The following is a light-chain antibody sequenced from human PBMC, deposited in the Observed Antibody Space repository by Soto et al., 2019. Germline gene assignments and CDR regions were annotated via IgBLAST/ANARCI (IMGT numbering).Light chain of an antibody. CDR2: QVS. CDR1: SSDVGAYNY. J-gene: IGLJ2*01. V-gene: IGLV2-14*01. CDR3: SSYTSTDPHVA. Sequence: QSALTQPASVSGSPGQSITISCAGTSSDVGAYNYVSWYQQHPGKAPKFIIYQVSNRPSGVSNRFSGSKSGSTASLTISGLQTEDEADYYCSSYTSTDPHVAFGGGTTLTVL.